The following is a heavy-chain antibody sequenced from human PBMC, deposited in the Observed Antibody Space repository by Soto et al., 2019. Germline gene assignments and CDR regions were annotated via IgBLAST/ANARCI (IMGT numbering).Heavy chain of an antibody. Sequence: QVQLVQSGAEVKKPGSSVKVSCKASGGTFSAYAISWVRQAPGQGLEWMGMIIPMFGTANYAHNFKGRVTXTAEESTGTAHMELSSLKSEATAMYSCARSHGIRTSCYADYWGQGTLVTVSS. CDR1: GGTFSAYA. CDR2: IIPMFGTA. J-gene: IGHJ4*02. CDR3: ARSHGIRTSCYADY. V-gene: IGHV1-69*15. D-gene: IGHD2-2*01.